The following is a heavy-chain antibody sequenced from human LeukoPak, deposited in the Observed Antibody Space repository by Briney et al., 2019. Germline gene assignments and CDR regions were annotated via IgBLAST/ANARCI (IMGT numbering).Heavy chain of an antibody. CDR3: ARRYYYGSGSYYNVFFGMDV. V-gene: IGHV4-39*01. J-gene: IGHJ6*02. CDR2: IYYSGST. D-gene: IGHD3-10*01. Sequence: SSETLSLTCTVSGGSISSSSYYWGRIPQPPGKGLEWIGSIYYSGSTYYNPSLKSRVTISVDTSKNQFSLKLSSVTAADTAVYYCARRYYYGSGSYYNVFFGMDVWGQGTTVTVSS. CDR1: GGSISSSSYY.